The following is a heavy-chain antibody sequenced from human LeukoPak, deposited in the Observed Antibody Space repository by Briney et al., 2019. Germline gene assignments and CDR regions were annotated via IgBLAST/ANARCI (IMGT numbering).Heavy chain of an antibody. CDR1: GGSISGYY. Sequence: PSETLSLTCTVSGGSISGYYWSWIRQPPGKGLEWIGEINHSGSTNYNPSLKSRVTISVDTSKNQFSLKLSSVTAADTAVYYCARGPPGYYDFWSGYSLDYWGQGTLVTVSS. V-gene: IGHV4-34*01. CDR2: INHSGST. CDR3: ARGPPGYYDFWSGYSLDY. J-gene: IGHJ4*02. D-gene: IGHD3-3*01.